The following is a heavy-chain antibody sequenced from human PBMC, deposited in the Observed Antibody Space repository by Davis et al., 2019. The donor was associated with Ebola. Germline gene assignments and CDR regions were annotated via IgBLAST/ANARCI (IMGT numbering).Heavy chain of an antibody. D-gene: IGHD6-6*01. CDR2: INHSGST. CDR3: ARDTSI. V-gene: IGHV4-34*01. Sequence: SEPLSPPCAVHGGSFRGYYWSWIRQPPGKGLEWIGEINHSGSTNYNPSLKSRVTISVDTSKNQFSLKLSSVTAADTAVYYCARDTSIWGQGTLVTVSS. CDR1: GGSFRGYY. J-gene: IGHJ4*02.